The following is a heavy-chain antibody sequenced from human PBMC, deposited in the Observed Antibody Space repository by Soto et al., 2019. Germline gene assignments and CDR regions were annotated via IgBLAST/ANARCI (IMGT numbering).Heavy chain of an antibody. CDR2: MNPNSGNT. CDR3: ARVRYCSGGSCFPVYYYYMDV. D-gene: IGHD2-15*01. Sequence: ASVKVSCKASGYTFTSYDINWVRQATGQGLEWMGWMNPNSGNTGYAQKFQGRVTMTRNTSISTAYMELSSLRSEDTAVYYCARVRYCSGGSCFPVYYYYMDVWGRGTLVTVSS. V-gene: IGHV1-8*01. J-gene: IGHJ6*03. CDR1: GYTFTSYD.